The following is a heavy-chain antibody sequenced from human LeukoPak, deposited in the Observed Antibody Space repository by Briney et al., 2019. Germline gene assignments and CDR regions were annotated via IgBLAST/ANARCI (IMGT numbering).Heavy chain of an antibody. J-gene: IGHJ4*02. D-gene: IGHD5-18*01. V-gene: IGHV3-23*01. CDR1: RFTFSSHA. CDR2: SSAPGGNT. CDR3: AAPSRIQLDY. Sequence: GGSLRLSCVASRFTFSSHALSWVRQPAGKGLEWVSTSSAPGGNTYYADSVTGRFTISRDSSKSTLYLQINSLRAEDTAVYYCAAPSRIQLDYWGQGALVTVSS.